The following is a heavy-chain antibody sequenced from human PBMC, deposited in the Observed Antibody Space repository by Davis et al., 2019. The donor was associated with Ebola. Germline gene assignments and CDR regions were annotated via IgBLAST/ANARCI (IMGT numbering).Heavy chain of an antibody. Sequence: SETLSLTCTVSGGSISSYYWSWIRQPPGKGLEWIGYIYYSGSTNYNPSLKSRVTISVDKSKNQFSLKLSSVTAADTAVYYCAREVYSSSWYLGYYYYGMDVWGQGTTVTVSS. CDR3: AREVYSSSWYLGYYYYGMDV. V-gene: IGHV4-59*12. CDR2: IYYSGST. D-gene: IGHD6-13*01. J-gene: IGHJ6*02. CDR1: GGSISSYY.